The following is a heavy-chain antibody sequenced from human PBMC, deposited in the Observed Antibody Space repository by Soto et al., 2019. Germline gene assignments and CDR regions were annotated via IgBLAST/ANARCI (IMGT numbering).Heavy chain of an antibody. V-gene: IGHV1-18*04. CDR2: ISPWKGNT. CDR1: GYNFMPYG. J-gene: IGHJ6*02. D-gene: IGHD4-17*01. CDR3: ARDPAYGDYVYGMDV. Sequence: ASVKVSCKASGYNFMPYGVNWVRQAPGQGLEWMGWISPWKGNTNYAQSFQGRVTMTTDTSTSTAYMELRSLTSDDTAVYYCARDPAYGDYVYGMDVWGQGTTVTVSS.